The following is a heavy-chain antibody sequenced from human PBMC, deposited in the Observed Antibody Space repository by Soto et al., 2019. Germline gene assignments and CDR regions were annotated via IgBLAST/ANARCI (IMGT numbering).Heavy chain of an antibody. V-gene: IGHV3-48*03. CDR3: ARDTRPGRLERLY. D-gene: IGHD1-1*01. Sequence: EVQLVESGGGLVQPGGSLRLSCAASGFTFSYYEMNWVRQAPGKGLEWVSYSSPSGSPKYYADSVQGRFTVSRDDANNALYLHSNSLRDEASAVYHCARDTRPGRLERLYWGQGNRVTVSS. J-gene: IGHJ4*02. CDR1: GFTFSYYE. CDR2: SSPSGSPK.